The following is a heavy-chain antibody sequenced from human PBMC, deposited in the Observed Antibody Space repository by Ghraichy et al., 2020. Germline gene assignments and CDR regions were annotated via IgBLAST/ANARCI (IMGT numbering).Heavy chain of an antibody. J-gene: IGHJ4*02. CDR1: GFTFSSCA. CDR2: IGGSGGST. V-gene: IGHV3-23*01. CDR3: TGGSAWFYYFDY. D-gene: IGHD6-19*01. Sequence: GESLNISCAASGFTFSSCAMSWVRQAPGKGLEWVSTIGGSGGSTYYAGSVKGRFTVSRDNSKNTLYLQMNNLGAEDTAIYYCTGGSAWFYYFDYWGQGTLVTVSS.